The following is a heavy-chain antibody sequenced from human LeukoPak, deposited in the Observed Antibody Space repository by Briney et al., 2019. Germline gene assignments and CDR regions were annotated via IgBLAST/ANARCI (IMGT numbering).Heavy chain of an antibody. V-gene: IGHV3-21*01. Sequence: GGSLRLSCAASGFTFSSYSMNWVRQAPGKGLEWVSSISSSSSYIYYADSVKGRFTISRDNAKNSLYLQMNSLRAEDTAVYYCARGGGQLGYFDYWGQGTLVTVSS. CDR2: ISSSSSYI. CDR3: ARGGGQLGYFDY. D-gene: IGHD1-1*01. CDR1: GFTFSSYS. J-gene: IGHJ4*02.